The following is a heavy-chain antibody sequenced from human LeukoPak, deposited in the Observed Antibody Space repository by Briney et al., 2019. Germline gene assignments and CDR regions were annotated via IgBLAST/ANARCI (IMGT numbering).Heavy chain of an antibody. D-gene: IGHD6-19*01. Sequence: PSETLSLTCAVYGGSFSGYYWSWIRQPPGKGLEWIGEINHSGSTNYNPSLKSRVTISVDTSKNQFSLKLSSVTAADTAVYYCARDTYSSGWYIHHWFDPWGQGTLVTVSS. V-gene: IGHV4-34*01. J-gene: IGHJ5*02. CDR3: ARDTYSSGWYIHHWFDP. CDR2: INHSGST. CDR1: GGSFSGYY.